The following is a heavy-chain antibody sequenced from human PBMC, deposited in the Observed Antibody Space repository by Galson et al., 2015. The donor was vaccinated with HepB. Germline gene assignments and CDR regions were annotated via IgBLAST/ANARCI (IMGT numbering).Heavy chain of an antibody. D-gene: IGHD6-6*01. CDR1: GASISSYY. V-gene: IGHV4-59*01. Sequence: SETLSLTCTVSGASISSYYWTWIRQPPGKGLEWIGHIYHSGYTKYNASRKRQVTISMDTSNNQFSLRLTFVTAADTAVYYCARNQYSSSPHFHYWGQGTLLTVSS. CDR3: ARNQYSSSPHFHY. J-gene: IGHJ4*02. CDR2: IYHSGYT.